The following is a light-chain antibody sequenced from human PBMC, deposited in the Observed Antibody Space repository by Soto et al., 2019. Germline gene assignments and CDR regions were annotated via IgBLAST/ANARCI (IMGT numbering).Light chain of an antibody. Sequence: EIVLTQSPGTLSLSPGERATLSCRASQSVSSSYLAWYQQKPGQAPRLLIYGASSRATGIPDRFSGSGSGTDFTLTISRLEPEDFAVYHCQQYGSSLLTFGGGTKVEIK. J-gene: IGKJ4*01. CDR2: GAS. CDR3: QQYGSSLLT. CDR1: QSVSSSY. V-gene: IGKV3-20*01.